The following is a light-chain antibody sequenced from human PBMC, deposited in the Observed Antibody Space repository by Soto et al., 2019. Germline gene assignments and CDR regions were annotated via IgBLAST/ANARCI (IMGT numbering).Light chain of an antibody. CDR2: DAS. J-gene: IGKJ1*01. CDR3: QQYNSPWT. Sequence: DIQMTQSPSTLSASVGDRVTITCRASQSISSWLAWYQQKPGKAPKLLIYDASSLESRVPSRFSGSGSGTEFTLTISSLQPDDFATSSCQQYNSPWTFGQGTKVEIK. V-gene: IGKV1-5*01. CDR1: QSISSW.